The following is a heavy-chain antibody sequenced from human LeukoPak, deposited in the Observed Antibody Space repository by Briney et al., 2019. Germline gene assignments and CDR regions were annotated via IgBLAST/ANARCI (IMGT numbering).Heavy chain of an antibody. CDR1: GFTGSSNY. CDR3: ARDRLSGYYYDSSGYGY. Sequence: GGSLRLSCAASGFTGSSNYMSWVRQAPGKGLEWVSVIYSGGSTYYADSVKGRFTISRDNSKTTLYLQMNSLRAEDTAVYYCARDRLSGYYYDSSGYGYWGQGTLVTVSS. CDR2: IYSGGST. V-gene: IGHV3-66*02. D-gene: IGHD3-22*01. J-gene: IGHJ4*02.